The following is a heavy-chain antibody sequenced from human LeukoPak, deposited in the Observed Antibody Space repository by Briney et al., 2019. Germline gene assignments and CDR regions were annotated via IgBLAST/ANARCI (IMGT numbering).Heavy chain of an antibody. CDR1: GYTLTELS. D-gene: IGHD6-13*01. V-gene: IGHV1-24*01. CDR3: ARVPYSSTIDY. CDR2: FDPEDGET. J-gene: IGHJ4*02. Sequence: ASVKVSCKVSGYTLTELSMHWVRQAPGKGLEWMGGFDPEDGETIYAQKFQGRVTMTRNTSISTAYMELSSLRSEDTAVYYCARVPYSSTIDYWGQGTLVTVSS.